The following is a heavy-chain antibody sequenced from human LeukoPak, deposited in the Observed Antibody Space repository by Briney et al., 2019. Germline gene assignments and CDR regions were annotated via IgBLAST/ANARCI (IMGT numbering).Heavy chain of an antibody. Sequence: LGGSLRLSCAASGFTLSSYEMNWVRQAPGKGLEWVSYISSSGSTIYYADSVKGRFTISRENAKNSLYLQMNSLRAEDTAVYYCASVGLDGDPGDEFDYWGQGTLVTVSS. V-gene: IGHV3-48*03. J-gene: IGHJ4*02. CDR1: GFTLSSYE. CDR3: ASVGLDGDPGDEFDY. D-gene: IGHD4-17*01. CDR2: ISSSGSTI.